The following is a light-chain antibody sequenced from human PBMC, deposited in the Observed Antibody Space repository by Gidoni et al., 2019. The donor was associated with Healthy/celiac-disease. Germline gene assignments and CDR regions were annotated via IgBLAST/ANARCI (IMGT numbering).Light chain of an antibody. V-gene: IGKV1-8*01. CDR1: QGISSY. Sequence: IRMTQSPSSLSASTGDRVTITRRASQGISSYLAWYQQKPGKAPKLRIYAASTLQSGVPSRFSGSGSGTDFTLTISCLQSEDFATYYCQQYYSYPHTFGQGTKLEIK. CDR3: QQYYSYPHT. J-gene: IGKJ2*01. CDR2: AAS.